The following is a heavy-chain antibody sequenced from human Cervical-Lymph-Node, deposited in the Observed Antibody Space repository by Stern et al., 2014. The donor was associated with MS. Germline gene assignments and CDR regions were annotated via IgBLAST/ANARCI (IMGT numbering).Heavy chain of an antibody. CDR1: GDTFSSYA. CDR3: ALRRSYYVH. CDR2: LIPFFGAT. Sequence: VQLVQSGAEVKKPGSSVKLSCKASGDTFSSYALSWVRQAPGQGLEWVGGLIPFFGATRYAEKCQDRVTITPEESTGTAFMELTSLTFDDTAVYYCALRRSYYVHWGQGTLVTVSS. J-gene: IGHJ4*02. V-gene: IGHV1-69*01. D-gene: IGHD3-10*01.